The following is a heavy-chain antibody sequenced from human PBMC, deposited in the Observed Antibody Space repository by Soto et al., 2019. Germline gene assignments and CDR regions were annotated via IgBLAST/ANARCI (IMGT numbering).Heavy chain of an antibody. Sequence: GGSLRHSCAASGFTFSNAWMSWVRQAPGKGLEWVGRIKSKTDGGTTDYAAPVKGRFTISRDDSKNTLYLQMNSLKTEATALCYCTTAGGDAFDIWGQGTMVTVSS. D-gene: IGHD3-16*01. J-gene: IGHJ3*02. CDR2: IKSKTDGGTT. V-gene: IGHV3-15*01. CDR1: GFTFSNAW. CDR3: TTAGGDAFDI.